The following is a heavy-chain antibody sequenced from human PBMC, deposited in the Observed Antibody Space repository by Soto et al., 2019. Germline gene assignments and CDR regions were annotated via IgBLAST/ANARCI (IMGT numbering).Heavy chain of an antibody. D-gene: IGHD1-1*01. Sequence: GESLKISCEGSGYNFVNYWIGWVRQMPGKGLEWMGIIYPGDSDTKYSPSFQGQVIISADKSIATAYLQWSSLKASDTAMYYCARHALQGGGTGPGMDVWGQGTTVTVYS. CDR2: IYPGDSDT. J-gene: IGHJ6*02. V-gene: IGHV5-51*01. CDR3: ARHALQGGGTGPGMDV. CDR1: GYNFVNYW.